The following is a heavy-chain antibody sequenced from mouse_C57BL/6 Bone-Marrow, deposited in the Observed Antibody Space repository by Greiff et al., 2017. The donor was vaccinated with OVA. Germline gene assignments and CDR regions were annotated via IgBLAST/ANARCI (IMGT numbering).Heavy chain of an antibody. V-gene: IGHV7-1*01. J-gene: IGHJ2*01. CDR1: GFTFSDFY. D-gene: IGHD1-1*01. CDR3: ARKAYYYGSTIDY. Sequence: EVQVVESGGGLVQSGRSLRLSCATSGFTFSDFYMEWVRQAPGKGLEWIAASRNKANDYTTEYSASVKGLFIVSRDTSQSILYLQMNALRAEDTAIYYCARKAYYYGSTIDYWGQGTTLTVSS. CDR2: SRNKANDYTT.